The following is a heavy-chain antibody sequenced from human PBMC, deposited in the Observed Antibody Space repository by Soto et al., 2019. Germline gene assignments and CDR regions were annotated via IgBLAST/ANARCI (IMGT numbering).Heavy chain of an antibody. Sequence: SETLSLTCTVSGGSISSSSYYWGWIRQPPGKGLEWIGSIYYSGSTYYNPSLKSRVTISVDTSKNQFSLKLSSVTAADTAVYYCARYDDSPLGYGSSTSCYFLDYWGQGTLVTVSS. D-gene: IGHD2-2*01. CDR1: GGSISSSSYY. J-gene: IGHJ4*02. CDR2: IYYSGST. CDR3: ARYDDSPLGYGSSTSCYFLDY. V-gene: IGHV4-39*01.